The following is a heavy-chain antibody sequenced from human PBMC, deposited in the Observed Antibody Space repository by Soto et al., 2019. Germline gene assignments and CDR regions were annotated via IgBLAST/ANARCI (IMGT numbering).Heavy chain of an antibody. CDR2: VYYSGST. Sequence: PSETLSLTCTFSGCPVSSSSDYWGWVRQPPGKGLEWIGSVYYSGSTYYNPSLESRVTISVDKSKNQFSLKLSSVTAADTAVYYCARRYSSGWAKRYYFDYWGQGTLVTVSS. D-gene: IGHD6-19*01. V-gene: IGHV4-39*01. CDR3: ARRYSSGWAKRYYFDY. J-gene: IGHJ4*02. CDR1: GCPVSSSSDY.